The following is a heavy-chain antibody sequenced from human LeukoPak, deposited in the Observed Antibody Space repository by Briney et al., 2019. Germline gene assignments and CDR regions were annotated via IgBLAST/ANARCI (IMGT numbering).Heavy chain of an antibody. V-gene: IGHV3-48*01. CDR3: ARDSPGYSYGYDYYYYYMDV. J-gene: IGHJ6*03. CDR2: ISSSSSTI. CDR1: GFTFSSYS. Sequence: AGGSLRLSCAASGFTFSSYSMNWVRQAPGKGLEWVSSISSSSSTIYYADSVKGRFTISRDNAKNSLYLQMNSLRAEDTAVYYCARDSPGYSYGYDYYYYYMDVWGKGTTVTVSS. D-gene: IGHD5-18*01.